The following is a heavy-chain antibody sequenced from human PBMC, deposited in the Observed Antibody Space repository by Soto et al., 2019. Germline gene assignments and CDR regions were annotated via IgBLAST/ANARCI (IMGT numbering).Heavy chain of an antibody. CDR3: AGRGGATVGLYYFDF. D-gene: IGHD3-16*01. CDR2: IYWHNDK. V-gene: IGHV2-5*01. CDR1: GFSLSTTGVG. Sequence: SRPTLVNPTPTLTPTCTFSGFSLSTTGVGVSWIRQPPGKALEWLALIYWHNDKRYSPSLKSRLTITKDTSKNQVVLTMTNMDPVDTATYYCAGRGGATVGLYYFDFWGQGALVTVSS. J-gene: IGHJ4*02.